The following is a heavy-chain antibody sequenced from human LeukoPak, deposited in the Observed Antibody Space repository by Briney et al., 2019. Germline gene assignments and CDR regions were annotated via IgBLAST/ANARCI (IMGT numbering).Heavy chain of an antibody. CDR3: ARDPGSYGPSYYFDY. V-gene: IGHV1-46*01. J-gene: IGHJ4*02. CDR1: GYTFTTYY. Sequence: ASVKVSCKASGYTFTTYYMHWVRQAPGRGLEWMGIINASGGSTSYAQKFQGRVTMTRDTSTSTVYMELSSLRSVDTAVYSCARDPGSYGPSYYFDYWGQGTLVTVSS. CDR2: INASGGST. D-gene: IGHD5-18*01.